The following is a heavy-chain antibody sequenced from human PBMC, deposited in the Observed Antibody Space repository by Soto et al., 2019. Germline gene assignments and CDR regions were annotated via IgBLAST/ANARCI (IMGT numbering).Heavy chain of an antibody. Sequence: EVQLVESGGGLVQPGGSLRLSCAASGFTFSSYEMNWVRQAPGKGLEWVSYISSSGSTIYYADSVKGRFTISRDNAKNTLYLQMNSLRAEDTAVYYCAKGYCSSTSCYLGDAFDIWGQGTMVTVSS. CDR2: ISSSGSTI. CDR3: AKGYCSSTSCYLGDAFDI. J-gene: IGHJ3*02. CDR1: GFTFSSYE. D-gene: IGHD2-2*01. V-gene: IGHV3-48*03.